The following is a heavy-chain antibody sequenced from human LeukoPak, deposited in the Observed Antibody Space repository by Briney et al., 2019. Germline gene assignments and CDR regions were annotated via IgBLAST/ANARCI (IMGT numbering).Heavy chain of an antibody. D-gene: IGHD3-3*01. V-gene: IGHV4-39*07. CDR3: ARGATIFGRFDY. CDR1: GGSISSSNYY. J-gene: IGHJ4*02. CDR2: IYYSGTT. Sequence: PSETLSLTCTVSGGSISSSNYYWGWIRQPPGRGLEWIGTIYYSGTTYYNPSLKSRVTISVDTSKNQFSLILSSVTAADTAVYYCARGATIFGRFDYWGQGTLVTVSS.